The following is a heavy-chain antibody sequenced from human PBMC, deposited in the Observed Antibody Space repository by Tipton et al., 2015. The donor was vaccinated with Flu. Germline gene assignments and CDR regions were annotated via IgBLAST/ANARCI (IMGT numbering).Heavy chain of an antibody. CDR2: IKQDGSEK. J-gene: IGHJ3*02. Sequence: SLRLSCAASGFTFSSYSMNWVRQAPGKGLEWVANIKQDGSEKYYVDSVKGRFTISRDNSKNTLYLQMNSLRAEDTAVYYCARGHSNYPPDAFDIWGQGTMVTVSS. CDR3: ARGHSNYPPDAFDI. D-gene: IGHD4-11*01. V-gene: IGHV3-7*04. CDR1: GFTFSSYS.